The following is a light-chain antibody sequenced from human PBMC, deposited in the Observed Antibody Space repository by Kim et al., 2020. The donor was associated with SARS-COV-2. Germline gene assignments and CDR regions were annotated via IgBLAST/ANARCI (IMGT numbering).Light chain of an antibody. CDR2: GKK. V-gene: IGLV3-19*01. Sequence: SSELTQDPAVSVALGQTVRITCQGDSLRSYYASWYQQKPGQAPVLVIYGKKNRPSGITDRVSGSSSGNTASLTITGAQAEDEADYYCNSRDSRGNHYVFG. J-gene: IGLJ1*01. CDR1: SLRSYY. CDR3: NSRDSRGNHYV.